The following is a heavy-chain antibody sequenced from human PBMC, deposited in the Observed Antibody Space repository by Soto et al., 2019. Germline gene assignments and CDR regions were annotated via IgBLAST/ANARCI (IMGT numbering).Heavy chain of an antibody. Sequence: QVQLLESGGGLVTPGGSLRLSCAASGFTFSDYYMNWVRQAPGKGLEWLSYISSDRVVLNYADSVKGRFTIYRVNADNSVSLQMNSLRAEDTAVYYCVRDASGIRGYGHWGQGTLVTVSP. V-gene: IGHV3-11*05. D-gene: IGHD2-15*01. J-gene: IGHJ4*02. CDR3: VRDASGIRGYGH. CDR1: GFTFSDYY. CDR2: ISSDRVVL.